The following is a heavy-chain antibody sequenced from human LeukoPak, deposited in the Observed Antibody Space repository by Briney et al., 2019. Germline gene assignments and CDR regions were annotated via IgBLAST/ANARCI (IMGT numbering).Heavy chain of an antibody. J-gene: IGHJ4*02. D-gene: IGHD4/OR15-4a*01. V-gene: IGHV3-23*01. Sequence: GGSLRLSCAASGFTFNNHALTWVRQTPGKGLECVSAVSGDGVSPYYADSVRGRFTISRDNSKNTLYLQMDSLRVEDSAVYFCARDPGAFPYFFDYWGQGILVTVSS. CDR3: ARDPGAFPYFFDY. CDR2: VSGDGVSP. CDR1: GFTFNNHA.